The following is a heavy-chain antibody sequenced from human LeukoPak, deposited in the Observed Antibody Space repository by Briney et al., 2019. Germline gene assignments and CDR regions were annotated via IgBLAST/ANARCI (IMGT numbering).Heavy chain of an antibody. J-gene: IGHJ4*02. CDR3: ARGRGYCTNGVCYTVRGPFDY. V-gene: IGHV4-34*01. CDR2: INHSGGT. D-gene: IGHD2-8*01. Sequence: PSKTLSLTCAVYGGSFSGYYWSWIRQPPGKGLEWIGEINHSGGTNYNPSLKSRVTISVDTSKNQFSLKLSSVTAADTAVYYCARGRGYCTNGVCYTVRGPFDYWGQGTLVTVSS. CDR1: GGSFSGYY.